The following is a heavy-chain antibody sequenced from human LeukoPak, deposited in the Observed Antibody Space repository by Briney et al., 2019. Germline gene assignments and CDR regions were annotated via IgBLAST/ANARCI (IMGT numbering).Heavy chain of an antibody. V-gene: IGHV3-21*01. CDR3: ARGEVGTTTDDY. CDR2: ISSSSSYI. J-gene: IGHJ4*02. Sequence: GGSLRLSCAASGFTFSSYSMNWVRQAPGKGLEWVSSISSSSSYIYYADSVKGRFTISRDNAKNSLYLQMNSLRAEDTAVYYCARGEVGTTTDDYWGQGTLVTVSS. CDR1: GFTFSSYS. D-gene: IGHD1-26*01.